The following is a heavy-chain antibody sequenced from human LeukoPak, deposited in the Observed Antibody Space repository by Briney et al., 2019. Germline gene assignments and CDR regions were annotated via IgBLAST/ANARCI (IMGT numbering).Heavy chain of an antibody. CDR1: GDSVSSNSAA. Sequence: SQTLSLTCAISGDSVSSNSAAWNWIRQSPSRGLEWLGRTYYRSKWYNDYAVSVRGRITVNPGTSKNQFSLHLNSVTPEDTAVYYCARRLTQYDCFDPWGQGILVTVSS. CDR2: TYYRSKWYN. D-gene: IGHD2-2*01. CDR3: ARRLTQYDCFDP. J-gene: IGHJ5*02. V-gene: IGHV6-1*01.